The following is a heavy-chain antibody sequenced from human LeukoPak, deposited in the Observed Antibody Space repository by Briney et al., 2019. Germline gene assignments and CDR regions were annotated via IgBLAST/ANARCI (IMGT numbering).Heavy chain of an antibody. J-gene: IGHJ4*02. D-gene: IGHD3-3*01. CDR2: ISSRGSTT. V-gene: IGHV3-11*01. CDR3: ARDLTFSSGPEY. Sequence: PGRSLRLSCAASGFTFSDYYMSWIRQAPGKGLEWVSYISSRGSTTYYADSVKGRFTISRDNAKNSLFLQMSSLRAEDTAVYYCARDLTFSSGPEYWGQGTLVTVSS. CDR1: GFTFSDYY.